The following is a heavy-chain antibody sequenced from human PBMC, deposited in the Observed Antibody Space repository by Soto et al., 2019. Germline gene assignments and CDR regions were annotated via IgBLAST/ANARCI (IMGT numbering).Heavy chain of an antibody. CDR1: GFTLSSYK. CDR2: ITSSGIYI. CDR3: AGTYDPFDY. Sequence: GGSLRLSCVASGFTLSSYKLNWVRQAPGKRLEWVASITSSGIYIDYADSVKGRFIISRDNAKNSLYLQMNNLRAEDAAVYYCAGTYDPFDYWGQGTLVTVSS. J-gene: IGHJ4*02. V-gene: IGHV3-21*01. D-gene: IGHD1-1*01.